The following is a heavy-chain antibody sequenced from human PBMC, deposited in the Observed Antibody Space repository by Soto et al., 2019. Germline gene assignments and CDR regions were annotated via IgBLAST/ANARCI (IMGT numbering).Heavy chain of an antibody. CDR1: GYSISSNNW. D-gene: IGHD2-15*01. CDR2: IYYSGST. J-gene: IGHJ4*02. Sequence: TSETLSLTCAVSGYSISSNNWWGGLRQSPGKGLEWIGYIYYSGSTYYNPSLKSRVTMSVDTSKNQFSLNLSSVTAVDTAVYYCARTGRYGGNEFDYWGQGIQVTVSS. V-gene: IGHV4-28*01. CDR3: ARTGRYGGNEFDY.